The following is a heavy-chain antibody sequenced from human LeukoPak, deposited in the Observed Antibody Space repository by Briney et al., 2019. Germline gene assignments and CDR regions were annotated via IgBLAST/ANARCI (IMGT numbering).Heavy chain of an antibody. V-gene: IGHV1-46*01. CDR3: ARCYDSSGYYYYFDY. D-gene: IGHD3-22*01. CDR1: GYTFTSYY. Sequence: ASVKVSCKASGYTFTSYYMHWVRQAPGQGLEWMGIINPSGGSTSYAQKFQGRVTMTRGTSTSKVYMELSSLRSEDTAVYYCARCYDSSGYYYYFDYWGQGTLVTVSS. J-gene: IGHJ4*02. CDR2: INPSGGST.